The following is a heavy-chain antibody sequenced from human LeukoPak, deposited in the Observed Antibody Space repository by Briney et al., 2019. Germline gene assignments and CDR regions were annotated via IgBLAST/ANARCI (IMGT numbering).Heavy chain of an antibody. CDR3: VRGVGVSRFNYLDS. V-gene: IGHV3-33*01. Sequence: PEGSLRLSCAASGFTFSSFGMHWVRQAPGKGLEWVAVIWYDASNKYYADSVKGRFTISRDNSKNTLYLQMNSLRDDDTAVYYCVRGVGVSRFNYLDSWGQGTLVIVSS. CDR2: IWYDASNK. D-gene: IGHD6-13*01. CDR1: GFTFSSFG. J-gene: IGHJ4*02.